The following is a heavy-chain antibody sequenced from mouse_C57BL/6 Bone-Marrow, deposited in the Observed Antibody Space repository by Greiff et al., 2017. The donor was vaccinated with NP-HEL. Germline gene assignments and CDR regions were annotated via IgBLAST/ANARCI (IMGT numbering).Heavy chain of an antibody. CDR1: GYTFTSYG. D-gene: IGHD2-4*01. Sequence: VQLQQSGAELVRPGSSVKMSCKTSGYTFTSYGINWVKQRPGPGLEWIGYIYIGNGYTEYNEKFKGKATLTSDTSSSTAYMQLSSLTSEDSAIYFCAVYDYDVDYAMDYWGQGTSVTVSS. CDR3: AVYDYDVDYAMDY. J-gene: IGHJ4*01. CDR2: IYIGNGYT. V-gene: IGHV1-58*01.